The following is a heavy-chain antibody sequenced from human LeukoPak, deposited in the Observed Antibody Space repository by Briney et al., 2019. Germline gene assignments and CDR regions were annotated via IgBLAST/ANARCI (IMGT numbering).Heavy chain of an antibody. CDR3: AIGGSHIVVIPTHYFDY. CDR1: GFTFSSYA. CDR2: IIGSGGST. J-gene: IGHJ4*02. Sequence: PGGSLRLSCAASGFTFSSYAMSWVRQAPGKGLEWVSAIIGSGGSTYYADSVKGRFTISRDNSTNTLYLQMNSLRAEDTAVYYCAIGGSHIVVIPTHYFDYWGQGTLVTVSS. D-gene: IGHD3-22*01. V-gene: IGHV3-23*01.